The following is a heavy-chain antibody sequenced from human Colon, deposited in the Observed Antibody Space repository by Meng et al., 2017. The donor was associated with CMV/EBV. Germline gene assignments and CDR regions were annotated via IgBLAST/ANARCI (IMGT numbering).Heavy chain of an antibody. CDR2: IYPQDGGT. Sequence: QVHVVQSGTEVKKPWASVKVSCKTSGYTFTANHLHWVRQAPGQGLEWMGWIYPQDGGTYFAQKFQDRVTLTRDTSITTAYMELSGLTSDDTAIYYCVRESWYFDFWGEGTLVTVSS. J-gene: IGHJ4*02. CDR3: VRESWYFDF. CDR1: GYTFTANH. D-gene: IGHD6-13*01. V-gene: IGHV1-2*02.